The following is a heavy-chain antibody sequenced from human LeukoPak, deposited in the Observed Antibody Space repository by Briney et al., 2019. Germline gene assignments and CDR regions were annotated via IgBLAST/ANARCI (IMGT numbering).Heavy chain of an antibody. CDR2: IYHSGNT. J-gene: IGHJ4*02. D-gene: IGHD3-22*01. Sequence: SETLSLTCTVSGYSISSGYYWGWVRQPPGKGLEWIGGIYHSGNTYYNPSLGSRVTMSVDTSKNQFSLNLKSVTAADTAVYYCARERGDNFESSGYKDYWGQGTLVTVSS. V-gene: IGHV4-38-2*02. CDR1: GYSISSGYY. CDR3: ARERGDNFESSGYKDY.